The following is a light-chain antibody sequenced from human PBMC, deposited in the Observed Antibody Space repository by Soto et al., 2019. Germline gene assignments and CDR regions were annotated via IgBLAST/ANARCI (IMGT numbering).Light chain of an antibody. Sequence: DIVMTQSPDSLAVSLGERATLNCKSSQRVLSRSNNKNSIAWFQQIPGQPPKLLIYWASTRGSGVPDRFSGSGSGTDFTLTIASLQAEDVAVYYCQQYYDAPLTFGGGTKVEI. V-gene: IGKV4-1*01. J-gene: IGKJ4*01. CDR3: QQYYDAPLT. CDR1: QRVLSRSNNKNS. CDR2: WAS.